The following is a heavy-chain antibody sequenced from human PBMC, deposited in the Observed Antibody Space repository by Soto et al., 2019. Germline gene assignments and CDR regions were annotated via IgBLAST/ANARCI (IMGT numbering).Heavy chain of an antibody. CDR3: ARHYYGFHS. Sequence: GESLKISCKGSGYSFTSNWIAWVRQMPGKGLEWMGVIYFGDSDTRYSPSFQGQVTISADKSINTAYLQWSSLKASDTAVYYCARHYYGFHSWGPGTTVTVYS. D-gene: IGHD3-22*01. J-gene: IGHJ4*02. CDR1: GYSFTSNW. V-gene: IGHV5-51*01. CDR2: IYFGDSDT.